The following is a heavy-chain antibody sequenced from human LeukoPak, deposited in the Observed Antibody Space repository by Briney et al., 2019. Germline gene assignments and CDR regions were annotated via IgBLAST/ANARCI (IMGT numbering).Heavy chain of an antibody. CDR2: INPNSGGT. Sequence: ASVKVSCKASGYTFTSYDINWVRQAPGQGLEWMGWINPNSGGTNYAQKFQGRVTMTRDTSISTAYMELSRLRSDDTAVYYCARDQWYCSSTSCYPDYWGQGTLVTVSS. J-gene: IGHJ4*02. V-gene: IGHV1-2*02. CDR3: ARDQWYCSSTSCYPDY. CDR1: GYTFTSYD. D-gene: IGHD2-2*01.